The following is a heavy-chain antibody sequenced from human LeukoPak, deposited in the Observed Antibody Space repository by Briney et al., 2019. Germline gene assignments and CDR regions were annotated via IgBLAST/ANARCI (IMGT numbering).Heavy chain of an antibody. CDR2: IYYSGST. CDR1: GGFNISHY. D-gene: IGHD3-22*01. J-gene: IGHJ5*02. CDR3: AREVDSSGYYYVDWFEP. Sequence: SVTQSLNSTVSGGFNISHYWRWIRQPPGKGLEWIGYIYYSGSTNYNPSLKSRVTISVETSKNQFSLKLSSVTAADTAVYYCAREVDSSGYYYVDWFEPWGQGTLVT. V-gene: IGHV4-59*11.